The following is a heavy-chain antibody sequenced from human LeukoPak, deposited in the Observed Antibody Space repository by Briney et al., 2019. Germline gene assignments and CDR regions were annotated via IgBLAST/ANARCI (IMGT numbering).Heavy chain of an antibody. Sequence: ASVKVPCKASGYTFTSYGISWVRQAPGQGLEWMGWISAYNGNTNYAQKLQGRVTMTTDTSTSTAYMELRSLRSDDTAVYYCARVRKMSPSYYFDYWGQGTLVTVSS. V-gene: IGHV1-18*01. CDR1: GYTFTSYG. CDR2: ISAYNGNT. J-gene: IGHJ4*02. D-gene: IGHD1-14*01. CDR3: ARVRKMSPSYYFDY.